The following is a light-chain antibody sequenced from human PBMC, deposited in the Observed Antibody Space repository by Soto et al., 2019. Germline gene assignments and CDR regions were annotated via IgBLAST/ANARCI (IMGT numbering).Light chain of an antibody. CDR2: GES. CDR1: QSVSSSY. V-gene: IGKV3-20*01. J-gene: IGKJ4*01. CDR3: QKYGSSPLT. Sequence: EIVLTQSPGTLSLSPGERATLSCRASQSVSSSYLAWYQQKTGQAPRILIYGESSRATGIPDRLSGSGSGTDLNLTISRLEPEDFAVYYCQKYGSSPLTFGGGTKVDIK.